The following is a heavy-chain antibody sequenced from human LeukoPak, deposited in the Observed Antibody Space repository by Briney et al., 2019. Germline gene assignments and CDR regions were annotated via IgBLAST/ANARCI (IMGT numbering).Heavy chain of an antibody. Sequence: PGGSLRLSCAASGFIFSGYAMNWVRQAPGKGLEWVSVMRGSGNSTFYADSVKGRFTISRDNSKDTLYLQMNSLRVEDTATYYYAKDQEYSYYAARWFFDYWGQRAMVNVSS. CDR2: MRGSGNST. V-gene: IGHV3-23*01. CDR1: GFIFSGYA. D-gene: IGHD3-10*01. CDR3: AKDQEYSYYAARWFFDY. J-gene: IGHJ4*02.